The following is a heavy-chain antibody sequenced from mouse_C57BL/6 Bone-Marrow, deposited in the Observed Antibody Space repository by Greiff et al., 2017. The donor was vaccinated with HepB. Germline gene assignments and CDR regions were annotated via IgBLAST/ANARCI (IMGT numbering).Heavy chain of an antibody. J-gene: IGHJ4*01. V-gene: IGHV1-76*01. CDR3: ASDYYGSSPYAMDY. CDR2: IYPGSGNT. Sequence: VQLQQSGAELVRPGASVKLSCKASGYTFTDYYINWVKQRPGQGLEWIARIYPGSGNTYYNEKFKGKATLTAEKSSSTAYMQLSSLTSEDSAVYFCASDYYGSSPYAMDYWGQGTSVTVSS. CDR1: GYTFTDYY. D-gene: IGHD1-1*01.